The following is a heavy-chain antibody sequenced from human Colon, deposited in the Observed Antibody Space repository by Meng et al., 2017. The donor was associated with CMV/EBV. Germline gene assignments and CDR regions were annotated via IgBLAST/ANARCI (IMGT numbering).Heavy chain of an antibody. J-gene: IGHJ4*02. V-gene: IGHV1-69*05. CDR2: IIPIFGTA. CDR1: GGTFSSYA. CDR3: ARDDRGPAANSN. Sequence: SVKVSCKASGGTFSSYAISWVRQAPGQGLEWMGGIIPIFGTANYAQKFQGRVTITTDESTSTAYMELSSLRTEDTAVYYCARDDRGPAANSNWGQGTMVTVSS. D-gene: IGHD2-2*01.